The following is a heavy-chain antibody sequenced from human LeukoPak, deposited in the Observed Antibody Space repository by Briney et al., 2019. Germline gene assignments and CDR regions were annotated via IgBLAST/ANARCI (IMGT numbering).Heavy chain of an antibody. J-gene: IGHJ4*02. V-gene: IGHV1-24*01. CDR2: FDPEDGET. D-gene: IGHD6-19*01. CDR3: ATDLYLLSSGWPFDY. CDR1: GYTLTELS. Sequence: ASVTVSCKVSGYTLTELSMHWVRQAPGKGLEWMGGFDPEDGETIYAQKFQGRVTMTEDTSTDKAYMELSSLRSEDTAVYYCATDLYLLSSGWPFDYWGQGTLVTVSS.